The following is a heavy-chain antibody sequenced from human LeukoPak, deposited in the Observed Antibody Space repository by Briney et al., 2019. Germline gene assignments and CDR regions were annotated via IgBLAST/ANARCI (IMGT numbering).Heavy chain of an antibody. CDR2: IKQDGSDK. D-gene: IGHD3/OR15-3a*01. CDR1: GFIFSSYW. CDR3: ARFSGTGEGY. Sequence: GGSLRLSCAASGFIFSSYWRSWGRQVPGKELEWVAKIKQDGSDKQYVDSVKGPFTISRDNAKNSLYLQMNSLRAEDTAVYYCARFSGTGEGYWGQGILVTVSS. V-gene: IGHV3-7*01. J-gene: IGHJ4*02.